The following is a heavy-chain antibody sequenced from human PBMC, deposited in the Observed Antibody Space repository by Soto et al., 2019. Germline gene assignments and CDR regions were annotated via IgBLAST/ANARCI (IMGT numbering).Heavy chain of an antibody. CDR1: GFVYNTYA. Sequence: VQLVESGGGVVQPGTSLRLSCAASGFVYNTYAMHWVRLSPGKGLEWVALIWNDGSKKYYVDSVKGRFTISRDNSQNTLSLQMDSLRGEDTAVYFCVRGIPFQYSNNWLHWYFDLWGRGTQVTVSS. CDR3: VRGIPFQYSNNWLHWYFDL. J-gene: IGHJ2*01. D-gene: IGHD1-1*01. CDR2: IWNDGSKK. V-gene: IGHV3-33*01.